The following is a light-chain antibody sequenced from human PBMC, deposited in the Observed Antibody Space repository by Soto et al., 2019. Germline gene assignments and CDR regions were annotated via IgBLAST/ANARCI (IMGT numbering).Light chain of an antibody. CDR1: NSNIGAGYD. V-gene: IGLV1-40*01. J-gene: IGLJ1*01. Sequence: QSVLTQPPSVSSATGQRVTISCTGSNSNIGAGYDVHWYQNLPGTPPNLLIYDNTNRPSGVPYPFSRSNSATSASLTIGGLLAGDEGESYRQSYGDSLSGYVVGTGTKVTV. CDR2: DNT. CDR3: QSYGDSLSGYV.